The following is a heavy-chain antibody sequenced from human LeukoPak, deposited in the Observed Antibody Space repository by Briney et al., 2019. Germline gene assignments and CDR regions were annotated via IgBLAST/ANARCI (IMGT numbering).Heavy chain of an antibody. V-gene: IGHV3-30*19. CDR2: IWYDGSNK. D-gene: IGHD6-13*01. CDR1: GFTFSSYG. Sequence: GRSLRLSCAASGFTFSSYGMHWVRQAPGKGLEWVAVIWYDGSNKYYADSVKGRFTISRDNSKNTLYLQMNSLRAEDTAVYYCARDQGSAAGHGNAFDIWGQGTMVTVSS. J-gene: IGHJ3*02. CDR3: ARDQGSAAGHGNAFDI.